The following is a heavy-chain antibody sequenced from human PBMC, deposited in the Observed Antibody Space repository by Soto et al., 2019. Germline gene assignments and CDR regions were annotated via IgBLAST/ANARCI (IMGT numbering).Heavy chain of an antibody. Sequence: RASVKVSCKASGYTFTNYLMHWVRQAPGQRLEWMGWINAANDNTKYSQKLQGRVTFTRDTSATTAYMELSSLRSEDTAVYYCARGFEAARSFDYWGQGTLVTVSS. V-gene: IGHV1-3*01. J-gene: IGHJ4*02. CDR3: ARGFEAARSFDY. CDR2: INAANDNT. CDR1: GYTFTNYL. D-gene: IGHD6-6*01.